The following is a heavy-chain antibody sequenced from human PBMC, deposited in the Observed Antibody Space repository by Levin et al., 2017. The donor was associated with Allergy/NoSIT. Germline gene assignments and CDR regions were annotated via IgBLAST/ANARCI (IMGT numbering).Heavy chain of an antibody. D-gene: IGHD2-2*01. J-gene: IGHJ4*02. V-gene: IGHV3-30-3*01. Sequence: GESLKISCAASGITFSSYAMHWVRQAPGKGLEWVAIISYDGSNKYYADSVKGRFTISRDNSKNTLYLQTNSLRAEDTAVYYCARDGPTIYCSSPSCYGGDFDYWGQGTLVTVSS. CDR1: GITFSSYA. CDR3: ARDGPTIYCSSPSCYGGDFDY. CDR2: ISYDGSNK.